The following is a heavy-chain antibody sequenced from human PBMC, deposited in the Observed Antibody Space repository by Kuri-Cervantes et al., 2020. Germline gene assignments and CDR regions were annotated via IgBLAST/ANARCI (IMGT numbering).Heavy chain of an antibody. V-gene: IGHV3-30-3*01. CDR3: VVIAVADKTDY. CDR1: GFTFSSYA. Sequence: LSLTCAASGFTFSSYAMHWVRQAPGKGLEWVAVISYDGSNKYYADSVKGRFTISRDNSKNTLYLQMNSLRAEDTAVYYCVVIAVADKTDYWGQGTLVTVSS. D-gene: IGHD6-19*01. J-gene: IGHJ4*02. CDR2: ISYDGSNK.